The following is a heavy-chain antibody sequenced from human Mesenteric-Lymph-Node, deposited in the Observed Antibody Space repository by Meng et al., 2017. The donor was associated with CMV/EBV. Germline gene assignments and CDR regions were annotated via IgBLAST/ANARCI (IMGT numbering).Heavy chain of an antibody. CDR1: GFLVSSNY. CDR2: INSDGSST. J-gene: IGHJ3*02. V-gene: IGHV3-74*01. D-gene: IGHD3-3*02. Sequence: GESLKISCAVSGFLVSSNYMTWVRQAPGKGLEWVSRINSDGSSTSYADSVKGRFTISRDNAKNTLYLQMNSLRGEDTAVYYCKTGIWDGFDIWGQGTMVTVSS. CDR3: KTGIWDGFDI.